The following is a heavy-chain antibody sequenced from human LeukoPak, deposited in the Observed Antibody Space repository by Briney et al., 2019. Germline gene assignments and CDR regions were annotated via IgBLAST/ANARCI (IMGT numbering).Heavy chain of an antibody. D-gene: IGHD1-26*01. J-gene: IGHJ4*02. CDR2: ISGSGGST. CDR3: AKSPYSIVGATLFDY. V-gene: IGHV3-23*01. Sequence: GGSLRHSCAASGSTFSSYAMSWVRQAPGKGLEWVSAISGSGGSTYYADSVKGRFTISRDNSKNTLYLQMNSLRAEDTAVYYCAKSPYSIVGATLFDYWGQGTLVTASS. CDR1: GSTFSSYA.